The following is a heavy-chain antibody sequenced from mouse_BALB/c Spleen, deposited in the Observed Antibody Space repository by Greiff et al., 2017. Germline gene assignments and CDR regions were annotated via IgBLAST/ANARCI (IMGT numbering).Heavy chain of an antibody. J-gene: IGHJ4*01. CDR2: ISNLAYSI. V-gene: IGHV5-15*02. Sequence: EVMLVESGGGLVQPGGSRKLSCAASGFTFSDYGMAWVRQAPGKGPEWVAFISNLAYSIYYADTVTGRFTISRENAKNTLYLEMSSLRSEDTAMYYCARDRAGAMDYWGQGTSVTVSS. D-gene: IGHD3-3*01. CDR1: GFTFSDYG. CDR3: ARDRAGAMDY.